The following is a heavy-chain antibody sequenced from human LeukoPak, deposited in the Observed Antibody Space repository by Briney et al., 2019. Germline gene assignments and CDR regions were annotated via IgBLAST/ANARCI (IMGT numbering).Heavy chain of an antibody. Sequence: GGSLRLSCAASGFTFSSYEMNWVRQAPGKGLEWVSYISSSGSTIYYADSVKGRFTISRDNVKNMLHLQMSSLRPEDTAVYYCVREGAGWGEGFDIWGQGTLVSVSS. V-gene: IGHV3-48*03. CDR2: ISSSGSTI. CDR1: GFTFSSYE. J-gene: IGHJ3*02. D-gene: IGHD6-19*01. CDR3: VREGAGWGEGFDI.